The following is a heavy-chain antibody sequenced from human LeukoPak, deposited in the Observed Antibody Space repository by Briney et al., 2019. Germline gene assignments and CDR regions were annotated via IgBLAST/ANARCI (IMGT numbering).Heavy chain of an antibody. CDR1: GFTFSSYW. V-gene: IGHV3-74*01. CDR2: INSDGSST. CDR3: ARASGSWYYFDY. Sequence: PGGSLRLSCAASGFTFSSYWMHWVRQAPGKGLVWVSRINSDGSSTSYADSVKGRFTISRDNAKNTLYLQMNSLRAEDTAVYYCARASGSWYYFDYRGQGTLVTVSS. J-gene: IGHJ4*02. D-gene: IGHD6-13*01.